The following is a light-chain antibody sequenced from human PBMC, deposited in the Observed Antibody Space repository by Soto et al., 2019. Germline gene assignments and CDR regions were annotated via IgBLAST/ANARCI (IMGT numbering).Light chain of an antibody. CDR3: SSFSGFSTV. CDR1: SSDVGGYNY. V-gene: IGLV2-8*01. Sequence: QSALTQPPSASGSPGQSVTISCTGTSSDVGGYNYVSWYQQHPGKAPRLVIYEVTKRPSGVPDRFSGSKSGNTASLTVSGLQADDEADYYGSSFSGFSTVFGTGTKLTVL. CDR2: EVT. J-gene: IGLJ1*01.